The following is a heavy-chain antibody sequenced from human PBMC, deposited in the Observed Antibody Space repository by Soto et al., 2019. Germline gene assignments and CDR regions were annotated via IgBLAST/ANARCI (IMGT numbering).Heavy chain of an antibody. J-gene: IGHJ6*02. CDR2: ISAYNGNT. V-gene: IGHV1-18*04. CDR3: ARPNVLLWFGESGFYGMDV. CDR1: GYTFTSYG. Sequence: XSVKVSCKASGYTFTSYGSSWVRQAPGQGLEWMGWISAYNGNTNYAQKLQGRVTMTTDTSISTAYMELSRLRSDDTALYYCARPNVLLWFGESGFYGMDVWGQGTTVTVSS. D-gene: IGHD3-10*01.